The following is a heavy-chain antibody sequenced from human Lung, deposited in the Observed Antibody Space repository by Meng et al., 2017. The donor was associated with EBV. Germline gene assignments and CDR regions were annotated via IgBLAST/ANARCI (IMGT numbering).Heavy chain of an antibody. CDR1: TASISSNNY. CDR3: ARAPGNWNFDS. D-gene: IGHD1-20*01. J-gene: IGHJ4*02. Sequence: PQAAAPGLVKPSQTLSLTCTASTASISSNNYWTWVRQSPGKGLEWIGEIYHNENTNYNPSLMSRVTMSLDKSKNHFSLNLRSVTAADTAVYFCARAPGNWNFDSWGQGTLVTVSS. V-gene: IGHV4-4*02. CDR2: IYHNENT.